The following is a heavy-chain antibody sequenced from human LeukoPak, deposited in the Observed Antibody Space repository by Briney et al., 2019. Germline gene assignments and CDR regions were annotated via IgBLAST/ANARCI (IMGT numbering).Heavy chain of an antibody. J-gene: IGHJ4*02. D-gene: IGHD3-16*01. CDR3: ARGGGHYEDFDY. CDR2: IKKDGSER. CDR1: GFSFSDYW. V-gene: IGHV3-7*01. Sequence: PGGALRLSCAASGFSFSDYWMSWVRQAPGKGLEWVANIKKDGSERYCVDSVKGRFTIFRDNAKNSLYLQMNSLRVEDTAVYYCARGGGHYEDFDYWGQGTLVTVSS.